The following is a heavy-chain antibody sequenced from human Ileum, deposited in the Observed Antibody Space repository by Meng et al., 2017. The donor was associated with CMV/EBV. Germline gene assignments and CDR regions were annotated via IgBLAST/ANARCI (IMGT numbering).Heavy chain of an antibody. V-gene: IGHV3-7*01. Sequence: GESLKISCAASGFTFSSYSMNWVRQAPGKGLEWVANIKQDGSEKYYVDSVKGRFTISRDNAKNSLYLQMNSLRAEDTTVYYCARHVSGTFYNPFDYWGQGTLVTVSS. D-gene: IGHD1-26*01. CDR1: GFTFSSYS. CDR3: ARHVSGTFYNPFDY. CDR2: IKQDGSEK. J-gene: IGHJ4*02.